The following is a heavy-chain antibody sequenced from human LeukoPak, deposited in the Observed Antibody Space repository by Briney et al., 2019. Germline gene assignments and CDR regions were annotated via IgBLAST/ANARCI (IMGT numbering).Heavy chain of an antibody. J-gene: IGHJ6*02. CDR1: GGSISSYY. CDR2: IYYSGST. Sequence: TSETLSLTCTVSGGSISSYYWSWIRQPPGKGLEWIGYIYYSGSTNYNPSLKSRVTISVDTSKNQLSLKLSSVTAADTAVYYCARAGTPSTYYDFWSGENYYYYGMDVWGQGTTVTVSS. V-gene: IGHV4-59*01. CDR3: ARAGTPSTYYDFWSGENYYYYGMDV. D-gene: IGHD3-3*01.